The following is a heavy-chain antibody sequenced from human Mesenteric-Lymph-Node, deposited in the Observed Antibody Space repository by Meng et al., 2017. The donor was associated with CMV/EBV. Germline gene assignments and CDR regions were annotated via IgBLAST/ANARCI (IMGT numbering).Heavy chain of an antibody. Sequence: GSLRLSCTVSGGSISSSSYYWGWIRQPPGKRLEWIGSIYYSGSTYYSPSLKSRVTISVDTSKTQFSLKLSSVTAADTAVFYCARSTVTSGFFDHWGQGTLVTVSS. J-gene: IGHJ4*02. CDR3: ARSTVTSGFFDH. CDR1: GGSISSSSYY. D-gene: IGHD4-11*01. CDR2: IYYSGST. V-gene: IGHV4-39*01.